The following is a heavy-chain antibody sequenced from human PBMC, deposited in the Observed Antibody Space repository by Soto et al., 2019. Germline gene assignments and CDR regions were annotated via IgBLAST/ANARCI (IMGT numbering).Heavy chain of an antibody. J-gene: IGHJ3*02. Sequence: QLQLQESGPGLVKPSETLSLTCAVSGGSFSSGTYYWDWIRQPPGKGLEWIGSVSYRGSTYYNPSLKSRVTISVDTSQNQFSLRVNSVTAADTAVYYCARHGGTTSETKRGFDIWGQGTMVTVSS. V-gene: IGHV4-39*01. CDR3: ARHGGTTSETKRGFDI. CDR1: GGSFSSGTYY. D-gene: IGHD2-2*01. CDR2: VSYRGST.